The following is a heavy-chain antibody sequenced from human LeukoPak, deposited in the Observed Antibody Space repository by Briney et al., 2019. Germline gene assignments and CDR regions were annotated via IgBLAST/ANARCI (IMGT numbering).Heavy chain of an antibody. CDR1: GFPVNNYV. CDR3: ASRPTGFDWGPFDY. D-gene: IGHD5-12*01. Sequence: GGSLRLSCAAPGFPVNNYVIHWVRLPPGKGLEWVAFFRYDGNHDYYADSVKGRFTFSRDNSKNALFLQMNSLRAEDTAVYYCASRPTGFDWGPFDYWGQGTLVTVSS. CDR2: FRYDGNHD. J-gene: IGHJ4*02. V-gene: IGHV3-30*02.